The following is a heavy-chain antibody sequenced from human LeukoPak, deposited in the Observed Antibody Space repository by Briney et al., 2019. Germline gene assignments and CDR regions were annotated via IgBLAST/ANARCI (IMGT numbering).Heavy chain of an antibody. Sequence: ASVKVSCKASGYTFTSYYMHWVRQAPGQGLEWMGIINPSGGSTSYAQKFQGRVTMTRDTSTSTVYMELSSLRSEDTAVYYCAREGYYDSSGYYNFDYWGQGTLVTVSS. D-gene: IGHD3-22*01. CDR3: AREGYYDSSGYYNFDY. CDR2: INPSGGST. CDR1: GYTFTSYY. J-gene: IGHJ4*02. V-gene: IGHV1-46*01.